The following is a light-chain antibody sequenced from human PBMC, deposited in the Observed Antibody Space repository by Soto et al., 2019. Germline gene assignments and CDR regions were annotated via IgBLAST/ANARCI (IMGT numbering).Light chain of an antibody. Sequence: EIVLTQSPGTLSLSPGERATLSCRASQSVSSSYLAWYQQKPGQAPGLLINGASTRATGIPDRFSGSGSGTDFTLTISRLEPEDFAVYYCQQYGSSPWTFGQGAKVDIK. J-gene: IGKJ1*01. CDR1: QSVSSSY. V-gene: IGKV3-20*01. CDR3: QQYGSSPWT. CDR2: GAS.